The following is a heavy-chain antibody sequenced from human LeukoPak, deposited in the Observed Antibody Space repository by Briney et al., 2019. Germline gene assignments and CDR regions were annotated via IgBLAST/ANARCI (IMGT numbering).Heavy chain of an antibody. Sequence: GGSLRLPCAASGFTFSGYGMHWVRQAPGKGLEWVAFIRYDGSNKYYADSVKGRFTISRDNSKNTLYLQMSRLRAEDTAVYYCAKSLKGKLRLDYWGQGTLVTVSS. D-gene: IGHD4-17*01. CDR3: AKSLKGKLRLDY. CDR1: GFTFSGYG. CDR2: IRYDGSNK. V-gene: IGHV3-30*02. J-gene: IGHJ4*02.